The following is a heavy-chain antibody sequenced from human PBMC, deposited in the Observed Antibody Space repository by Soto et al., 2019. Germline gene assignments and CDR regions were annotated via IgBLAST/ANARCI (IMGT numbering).Heavy chain of an antibody. V-gene: IGHV4-59*01. CDR1: CCPISVFS. Sequence: SGTRSLTCTVSCCPISVFSWGWIRQPPGKGLEWIGYIYYSGSTNYNPSLKSRVAISVDTSRNQFSLNLSSVTAADTAVYYCARSTDSSGWRFDSWGQGTQVTVS. J-gene: IGHJ4*02. CDR2: IYYSGST. D-gene: IGHD6-19*01. CDR3: ARSTDSSGWRFDS.